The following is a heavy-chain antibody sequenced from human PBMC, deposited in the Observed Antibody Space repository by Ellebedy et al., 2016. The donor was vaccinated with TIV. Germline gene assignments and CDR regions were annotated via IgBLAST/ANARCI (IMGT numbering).Heavy chain of an antibody. CDR3: ARTYQMFGDGGCEN. D-gene: IGHD3-10*02. CDR2: GHQSGNT. CDR1: SHSISSGYN. V-gene: IGHV4-38-2*02. J-gene: IGHJ4*02. Sequence: SETLSLTXTVSSHSISSGYNWAYNWGWIRQSPGKGLGWIGSGHQSGNTYYNPSLKSRVTISLDTPKNHFSLKLSSMTAADTAVYYCARTYQMFGDGGCENWGQGTLVTVSS.